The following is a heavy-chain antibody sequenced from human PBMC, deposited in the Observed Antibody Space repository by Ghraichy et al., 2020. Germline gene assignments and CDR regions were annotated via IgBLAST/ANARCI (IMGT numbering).Heavy chain of an antibody. CDR2: VYSDGSA. CDR3: ARGATWRPTFEP. Sequence: SETLSLTCTVSGGSINYYYWSWVRQSPEKGLEWIGYVYSDGSAEYNPSLNSRASISVDTSRNQFSLELHSMIATDTAIYYCARGATWRPTFEPWGQGTLVTVSS. J-gene: IGHJ5*02. V-gene: IGHV4-4*08. CDR1: GGSINYYY. D-gene: IGHD3-16*01.